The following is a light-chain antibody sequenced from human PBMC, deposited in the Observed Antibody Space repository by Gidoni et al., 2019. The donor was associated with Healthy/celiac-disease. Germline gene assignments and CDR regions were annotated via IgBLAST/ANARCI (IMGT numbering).Light chain of an antibody. J-gene: IGKJ1*01. V-gene: IGKV1-5*01. CDR1: QSISSW. CDR2: GAS. CDR3: QQYNSYSRT. Sequence: DIPMTQSPSTLSASVGDRVTTTCRASQSISSWLAWYQQKPGQAPKLLIYGASSWESGVPSRFSGSGSGTEFTLTISSLQPDDFATYYCQQYNSYSRTFXXXTKVEIK.